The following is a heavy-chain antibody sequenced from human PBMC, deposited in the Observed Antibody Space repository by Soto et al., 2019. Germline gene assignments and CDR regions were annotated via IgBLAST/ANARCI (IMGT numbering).Heavy chain of an antibody. CDR3: ARGEFEAGFWSGYYSRLDV. V-gene: IGHV4-34*01. CDR1: GGSFSGYY. Sequence: PSETLSLTCAVYGGSFSGYYWSWIRQPPGKGLEWIGEINHSGSTNYNPSLKSRVTISVDTSKNQFSLKLSSVTAADTAVYHCARGEFEAGFWSGYYSRLDVWGQGTTVTVSS. CDR2: INHSGST. J-gene: IGHJ6*02. D-gene: IGHD3-3*01.